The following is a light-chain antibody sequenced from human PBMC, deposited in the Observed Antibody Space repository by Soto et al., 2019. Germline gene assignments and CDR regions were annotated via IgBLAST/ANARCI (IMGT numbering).Light chain of an antibody. Sequence: QAVVTQSPSVSASLGASVKLTCTLSSGHSSYGIAWHQQQPQKGPRYLMKLNSDGSHKRGDGVPDRFSGSASGAERYLTISSLQSEDEADYYCQTWDTGIGVFGTGTKVTVL. J-gene: IGLJ1*01. CDR1: SGHSSYG. CDR3: QTWDTGIGV. V-gene: IGLV4-69*01. CDR2: LNSDGSH.